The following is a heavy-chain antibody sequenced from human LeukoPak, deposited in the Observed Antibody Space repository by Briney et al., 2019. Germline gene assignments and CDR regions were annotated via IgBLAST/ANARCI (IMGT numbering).Heavy chain of an antibody. CDR2: MNPNSGNT. Sequence: GASVKVSCKASGYTFTSYDINWVRQATGQGLEWMGWMNPNSGNTGYAQKFQGRVTMTRNTSISTAYMELSSLRSEDTAVYYCAREGMVRGVIRPSSFDYWGQGTLVTVSS. CDR1: GYTFTSYD. CDR3: AREGMVRGVIRPSSFDY. V-gene: IGHV1-8*01. D-gene: IGHD3-10*01. J-gene: IGHJ4*02.